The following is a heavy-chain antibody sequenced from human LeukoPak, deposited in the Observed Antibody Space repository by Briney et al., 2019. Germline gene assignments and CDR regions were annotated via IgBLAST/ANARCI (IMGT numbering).Heavy chain of an antibody. J-gene: IGHJ4*02. V-gene: IGHV3-66*02. CDR2: IYTDGTT. D-gene: IGHD3-22*01. CDR1: GLTVSSNY. Sequence: GGSLRLSCAASGLTVSSNYMTWVRRAPGKGLEWVSAIYTDGTTYYADSVKGRFTISTDNSKNTLYLQMNSLRPEDTAVYYCAKEYRHATDSSGYYLDYWGQGTLVTVSS. CDR3: AKEYRHATDSSGYYLDY.